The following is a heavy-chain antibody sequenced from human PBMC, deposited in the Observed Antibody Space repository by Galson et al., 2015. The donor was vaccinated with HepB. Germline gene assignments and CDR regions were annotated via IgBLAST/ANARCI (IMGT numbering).Heavy chain of an antibody. CDR3: ARLGYCSGGSCYSGVVDY. V-gene: IGHV3-30*04. CDR1: GFTFSSYA. D-gene: IGHD2-15*01. J-gene: IGHJ4*02. Sequence: SLRLSCAASGFTFSSYAMHWVRQAPGKGLEWVAVISYDGSNKYYADSVKGRFTISRDNSKNTLYLQMNSLRAEDTAVYYCARLGYCSGGSCYSGVVDYWGQGTLVTVSS. CDR2: ISYDGSNK.